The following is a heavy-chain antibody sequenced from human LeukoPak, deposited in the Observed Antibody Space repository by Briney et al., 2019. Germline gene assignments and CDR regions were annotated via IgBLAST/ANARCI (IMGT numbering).Heavy chain of an antibody. CDR2: IDPSDSYT. D-gene: IGHD3-3*01. V-gene: IGHV5-10-1*01. Sequence: GESLRISCKGSGYSFTSYWISWVRQMPGKGLEWMGRIDPSDSYTNYSPSFQGHVTISADKSISTAYLQWSSLKASDTAMYYCARQLLYYDFWSGYYPNYYNGMDVWGQGTTVTVSS. CDR3: ARQLLYYDFWSGYYPNYYNGMDV. J-gene: IGHJ6*02. CDR1: GYSFTSYW.